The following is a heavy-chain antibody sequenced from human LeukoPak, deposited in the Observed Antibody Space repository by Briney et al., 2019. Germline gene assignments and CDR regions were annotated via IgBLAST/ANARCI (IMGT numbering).Heavy chain of an antibody. D-gene: IGHD3-3*01. J-gene: IGHJ4*02. CDR3: ARGVNYDFWSGYEYYFDY. V-gene: IGHV4-59*01. CDR2: IYYSGST. CDR1: GDSISSYY. Sequence: SETLSLTCTVSGDSISSYYWNWIRQPPGKGLEWIGYIYYSGSTNYNPSLKSRVTISVDTSKNQFSLKLSSVTAADTAVYYCARGVNYDFWSGYEYYFDYWGQGTLVTVSS.